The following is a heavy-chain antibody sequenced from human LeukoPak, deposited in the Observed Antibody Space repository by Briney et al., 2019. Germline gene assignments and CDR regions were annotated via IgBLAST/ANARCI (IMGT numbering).Heavy chain of an antibody. CDR3: AHRKNYYDSSVFDN. CDR2: IYWDDR. CDR1: GFSLNTRGVG. V-gene: IGHV2-5*01. Sequence: ESGPTLVNPTQTLTLTCTFSGFSLNTRGVGVGWIRQPPARALEWLALIYWDDRRNSPSLKSRLTITKDTSKNQVVLTMTNMDPVDTATYFCAHRKNYYDSSVFDNWGQGTLVTVSS. J-gene: IGHJ4*02. D-gene: IGHD3-22*01.